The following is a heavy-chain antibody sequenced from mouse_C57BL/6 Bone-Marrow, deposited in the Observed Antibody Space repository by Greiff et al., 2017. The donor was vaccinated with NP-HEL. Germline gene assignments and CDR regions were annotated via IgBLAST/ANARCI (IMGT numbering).Heavy chain of an antibody. D-gene: IGHD3-1*01. Sequence: EVMLVESGGGLVKPGGSLKLSCAASGFTFSSYAMSWVRQTPEKRLEWVATISDGGSYTYYPDNVKGRFTISRDNAKNNLYLQMSHLKSEDTAMYYCARDAGYPLFAYWGQGTLVTVSA. CDR2: ISDGGSYT. J-gene: IGHJ3*01. V-gene: IGHV5-4*01. CDR3: ARDAGYPLFAY. CDR1: GFTFSSYA.